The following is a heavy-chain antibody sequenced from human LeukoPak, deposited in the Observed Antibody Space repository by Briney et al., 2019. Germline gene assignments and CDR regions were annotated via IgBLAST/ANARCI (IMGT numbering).Heavy chain of an antibody. Sequence: ASVKVSCKASNYTYTDYGINWVRQAPGQGLEWVGWLSAFNDHSYYGQKFQGRITMTTDAPTTTAHMELRSLRSDDTAVYYCARALAVTGRGPRDFDFWGQGTLVTVSS. CDR3: ARALAVTGRGPRDFDF. CDR1: NYTYTDYG. J-gene: IGHJ4*02. D-gene: IGHD6-19*01. CDR2: LSAFNDHS. V-gene: IGHV1-18*01.